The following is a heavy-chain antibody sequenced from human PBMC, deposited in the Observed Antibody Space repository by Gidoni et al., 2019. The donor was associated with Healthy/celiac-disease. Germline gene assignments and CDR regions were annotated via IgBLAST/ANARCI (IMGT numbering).Heavy chain of an antibody. J-gene: IGHJ5*02. Sequence: QLQLQESGPGLVKPSETLSLTCTVSGGSISSSSYYWGWLRQPPGKGLEWIGSIYYRGSTYYNPSLKSRVTISVDTSKNQFSLKLSSVTAADTAVYYCARHRSNTRFDPWGQGTLVTVSS. CDR2: IYYRGST. D-gene: IGHD1-26*01. V-gene: IGHV4-39*01. CDR3: ARHRSNTRFDP. CDR1: GGSISSSSYY.